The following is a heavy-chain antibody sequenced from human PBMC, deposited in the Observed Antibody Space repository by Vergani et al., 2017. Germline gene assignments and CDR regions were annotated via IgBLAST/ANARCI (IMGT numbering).Heavy chain of an antibody. Sequence: QVQLVQSGAEVKKSGASVKVSCKASGYTFTSYYMHWVRQAPGQGLEWMGIINPSGGSTRYAHKFQGRVTMTRDTSTSTVYMKLSSVTAADTAVYYCARGLYSGYVSWWFDPWGQGTLVTVSS. CDR2: INPSGGST. V-gene: IGHV1-46*01. CDR3: ARGLYSGYVSWWFDP. CDR1: GYTFTSYY. J-gene: IGHJ5*02. D-gene: IGHD5-12*01.